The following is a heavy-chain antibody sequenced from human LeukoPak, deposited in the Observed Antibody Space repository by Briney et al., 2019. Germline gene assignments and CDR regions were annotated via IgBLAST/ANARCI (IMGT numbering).Heavy chain of an antibody. J-gene: IGHJ3*02. CDR1: GGSISSYY. CDR3: ARDRYDFWSGYYRAHDAFDI. D-gene: IGHD3-3*01. CDR2: IYTSGST. Sequence: SETLSLTCTVSGGSISSYYWSWIRQPAGKGLEWIGRIYTSGSTNYNPSLKSRVTMSVDTSKNQFSLKLSSVTAADTAVYYCARDRYDFWSGYYRAHDAFDIWGQGTMVTVSS. V-gene: IGHV4-4*07.